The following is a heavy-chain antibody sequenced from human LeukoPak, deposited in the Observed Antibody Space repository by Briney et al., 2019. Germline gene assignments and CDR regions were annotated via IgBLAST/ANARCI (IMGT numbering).Heavy chain of an antibody. CDR3: ARGPTRYYFDC. J-gene: IGHJ4*02. Sequence: PSETLSLTCAVYGGSFSGYYWSWIRQPPGKGLEWIGEINHSGSTNYNPSLKSRVTISVDMSKNQFSLGLSSVTAADTAVYYCARGPTRYYFDCWGQGTLVTVSS. V-gene: IGHV4-34*01. CDR2: INHSGST. CDR1: GGSFSGYY. D-gene: IGHD4-17*01.